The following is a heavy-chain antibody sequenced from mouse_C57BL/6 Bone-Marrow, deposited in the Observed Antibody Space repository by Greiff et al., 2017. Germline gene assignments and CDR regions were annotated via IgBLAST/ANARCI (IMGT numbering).Heavy chain of an antibody. Sequence: VQLQQSGPELVKPGASVKISCKASGYAFSSSWMNWVKQRPGKGLEWIGRIYPGDGDTNYNGKFKGKATLTADKSSSTAYMQLSSLTSEDSAVYFCARSLTGTFFAYWGQGTLVTVSA. CDR2: IYPGDGDT. D-gene: IGHD4-1*01. CDR3: ARSLTGTFFAY. J-gene: IGHJ3*01. CDR1: GYAFSSSW. V-gene: IGHV1-82*01.